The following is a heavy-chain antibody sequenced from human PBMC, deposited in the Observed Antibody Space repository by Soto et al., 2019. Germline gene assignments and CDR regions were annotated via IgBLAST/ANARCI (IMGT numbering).Heavy chain of an antibody. CDR3: ARANRDCSAFNCYNPGRVFGLDI. CDR2: ISFDGTTD. J-gene: IGHJ6*02. V-gene: IGHV3-30-3*01. CDR1: GFNFNNYY. Sequence: GGSLRLSCVASGFNFNNYYLHWIRQAPSNSLESVSVISFDGTTDYYADSVKGRFTVSRDNFKNILYLQMDSLRPEDTAVYYCARANRDCSAFNCYNPGRVFGLDIWGQGTTVTVSS. D-gene: IGHD2-2*02.